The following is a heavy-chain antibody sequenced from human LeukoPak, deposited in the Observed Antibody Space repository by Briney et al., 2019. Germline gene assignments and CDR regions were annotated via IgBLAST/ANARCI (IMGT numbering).Heavy chain of an antibody. CDR1: GVSISSYY. CDR3: ARHPGIAAAGTALFDY. J-gene: IGHJ4*02. CDR2: IYYSGST. D-gene: IGHD6-13*01. Sequence: SETLSLTCTVSGVSISSYYWSWIRQPPGKGLEWIGYIYYSGSTNYNPSLKSRVTISVDTSKNQFSLKLSSVTAADTAVYYCARHPGIAAAGTALFDYWGQGTLVTVSS. V-gene: IGHV4-59*08.